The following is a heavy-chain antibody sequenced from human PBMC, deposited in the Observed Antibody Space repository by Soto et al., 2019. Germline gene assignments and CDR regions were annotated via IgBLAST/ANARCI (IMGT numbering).Heavy chain of an antibody. CDR1: GDSVSSNSAA. D-gene: IGHD3-3*01. CDR2: TYYRSKWYN. J-gene: IGHJ6*02. V-gene: IGHV6-1*01. CDR3: ASDFWSGFRPSGYYYGMDV. Sequence: SQTLSLTCAISGDSVSSNSAAWNWIRQSPSRGLEWLGRTYYRSKWYNDYAVSVKSRITINPDTSKNQFSLQLNSVPPEDTAVYYCASDFWSGFRPSGYYYGMDVWGQGTTVTVSS.